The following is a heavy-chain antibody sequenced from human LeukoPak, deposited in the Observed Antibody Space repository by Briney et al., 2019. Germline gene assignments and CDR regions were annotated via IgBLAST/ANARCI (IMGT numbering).Heavy chain of an antibody. CDR2: IYQSGAT. V-gene: IGHV4-59*01. CDR3: ARAVSRYFDWLYNWFDP. Sequence: SSETLSLTCIVSGGSISNYYWSWFRQPPGKGLEWIGYIYQSGATSYNPSLRSRVTISVDTSKNQFSLKLSSVTAADTAVYYCARAVSRYFDWLYNWFDPWGQGTLVTVSS. J-gene: IGHJ5*02. CDR1: GGSISNYY. D-gene: IGHD3-9*01.